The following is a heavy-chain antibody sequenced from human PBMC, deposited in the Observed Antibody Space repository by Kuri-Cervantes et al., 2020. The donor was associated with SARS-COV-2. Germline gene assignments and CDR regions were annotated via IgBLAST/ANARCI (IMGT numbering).Heavy chain of an antibody. CDR2: IYSGGST. J-gene: IGHJ6*02. CDR1: GFTVSSNY. Sequence: GESLKISCAASGFTVSSNYMSWVRQAPGKGLEWVSVIYSGGSTYYADSVKGRFTISRDNSKNTLYLQMNSLRAEDTAVYYCARVAVAGMSYGMDVWGHGTTVTVSS. D-gene: IGHD6-19*01. V-gene: IGHV3-66*02. CDR3: ARVAVAGMSYGMDV.